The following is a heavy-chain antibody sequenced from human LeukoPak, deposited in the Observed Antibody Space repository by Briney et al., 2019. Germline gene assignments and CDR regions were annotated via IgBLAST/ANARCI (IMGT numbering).Heavy chain of an antibody. J-gene: IGHJ6*02. D-gene: IGHD4-17*01. CDR3: ARTKVTNYGMDV. Sequence: SETLSLTCTVSGGSVSSGSDYWSWIRQPPGKGLEWIGYIFYSGSTNYNPSLKSRVTISVDTSKNQFSLKLSSVTAADTAVYYCARTKVTNYGMDVWGQGTTVTVPS. CDR2: IFYSGST. CDR1: GGSVSSGSDY. V-gene: IGHV4-61*01.